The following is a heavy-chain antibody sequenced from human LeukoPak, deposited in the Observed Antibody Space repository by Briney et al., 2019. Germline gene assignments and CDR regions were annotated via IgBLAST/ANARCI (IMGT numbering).Heavy chain of an antibody. CDR2: ISGSGDYR. Sequence: GGSLRLSCAASGFTFSNYAMSWVRQAPGKGLEWVSGISGSGDYRYYADSLKGRFTISRDNSKNTLYLQMNSLRAEDTALYYCAEDLRYYYGLGSSTNAFDIWGQGTMVTVSS. V-gene: IGHV3-23*01. CDR1: GFTFSNYA. J-gene: IGHJ3*02. D-gene: IGHD3-10*01. CDR3: AEDLRYYYGLGSSTNAFDI.